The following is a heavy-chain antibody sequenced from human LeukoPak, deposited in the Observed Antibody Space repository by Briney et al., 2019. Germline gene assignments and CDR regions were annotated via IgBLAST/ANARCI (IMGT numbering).Heavy chain of an antibody. CDR2: IYTSGST. V-gene: IGHV4-4*07. J-gene: IGHJ6*03. Sequence: SETLSLTCTVSGGSISSYYWSWIRQPAGKGLEWIGRIYTSGSTNYNPSLKSRVTMSVDTSKIQFSLKLSSVTAADTAVYYCARDILQVAAQPGYYYYMDVWGKGTTVTVSS. CDR3: ARDILQVAAQPGYYYYMDV. CDR1: GGSISSYY. D-gene: IGHD6-6*01.